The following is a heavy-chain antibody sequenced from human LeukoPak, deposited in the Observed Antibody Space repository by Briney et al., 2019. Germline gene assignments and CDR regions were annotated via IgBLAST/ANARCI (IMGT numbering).Heavy chain of an antibody. V-gene: IGHV6-1*01. Sequence: SQTLSLTFAISGDSVSINSTACNWIRQSPSRGLEWLGRTYYRSKWYNDYAVSVKSRITINPDTSKNQFSLQLNSVTPEDTAVYYCARGGQGDGYSADEAFDFWGQGTMVTVS. D-gene: IGHD5-24*01. J-gene: IGHJ3*01. CDR3: ARGGQGDGYSADEAFDF. CDR2: TYYRSKWYN. CDR1: GDSVSINSTA.